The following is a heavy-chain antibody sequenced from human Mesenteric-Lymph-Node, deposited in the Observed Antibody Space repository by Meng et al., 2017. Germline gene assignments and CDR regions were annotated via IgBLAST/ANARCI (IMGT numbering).Heavy chain of an antibody. J-gene: IGHJ4*02. D-gene: IGHD6-19*01. V-gene: IGHV4-39*07. Sequence: SETLSLTCTVSGDSISSSSSYYWGWIRQPPGMGLEWIANIYYSGSTYYNPSLRSRVTISVDTSKNQFSLKLTSVTAADTAIYYCARESQRVYGTDWYFYFDSWGQGTLVTVSS. CDR2: IYYSGST. CDR3: ARESQRVYGTDWYFYFDS. CDR1: GDSISSSSSYY.